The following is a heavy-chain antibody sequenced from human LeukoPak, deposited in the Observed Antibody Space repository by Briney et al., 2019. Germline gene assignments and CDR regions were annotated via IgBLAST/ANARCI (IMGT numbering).Heavy chain of an antibody. CDR2: IYYSGST. J-gene: IGHJ4*02. Sequence: SETLSLTCTVSGGSISSYYWSWIRQTPGKSLEWIGYIYYSGSTNYNPSLKSRLTISLDTSKNQFSLRLSSVTAADTAVYYCAREIVEGAHFDHWGQGTLVTVSS. D-gene: IGHD1-26*01. CDR1: GGSISSYY. CDR3: AREIVEGAHFDH. V-gene: IGHV4-59*01.